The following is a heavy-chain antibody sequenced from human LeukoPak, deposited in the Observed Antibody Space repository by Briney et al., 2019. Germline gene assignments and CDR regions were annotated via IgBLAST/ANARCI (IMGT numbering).Heavy chain of an antibody. J-gene: IGHJ5*02. CDR3: ARGGGSYQGWFDP. D-gene: IGHD1-26*01. CDR2: IYYSGST. V-gene: IGHV4-59*01. CDR1: GGSISSYY. Sequence: PSETLSLTCTVSGGSISSYYWSWIRQPPGKGLEWIGYIYYSGSTNYNPSLKSRVTISVDTSKNQFSLKLSSVTAADTAVYYCARGGGSYQGWFDPWGQGTLVTVSS.